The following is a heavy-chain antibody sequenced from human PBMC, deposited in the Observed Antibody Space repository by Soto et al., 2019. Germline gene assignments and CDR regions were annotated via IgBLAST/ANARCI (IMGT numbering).Heavy chain of an antibody. V-gene: IGHV4-39*01. CDR2: IYYSGST. CDR1: GGSISSSSYY. D-gene: IGHD6-6*01. CDR3: ARGWDSSTSAGSMDV. J-gene: IGHJ6*02. Sequence: SETLSLTCTVSGGSISSSSYYWCWIRQPPGKGLEWIGIIYYSGSTYYNPSHKSRVTISVDTSNNQFSLKLSPVTAADTAVYYCARGWDSSTSAGSMDVWGQGTTVTVSS.